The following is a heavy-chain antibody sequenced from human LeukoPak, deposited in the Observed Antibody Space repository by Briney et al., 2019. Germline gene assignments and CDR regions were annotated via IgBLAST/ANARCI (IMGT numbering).Heavy chain of an antibody. CDR1: GFSFSDFW. V-gene: IGHV3-74*01. D-gene: IGHD3-3*01. Sequence: GGSLRLSCEDSGFSFSDFWMHWVRQAPGKGLVWVSRIRSDGTTTDYADSVKGRFTISRDNVKNTLYLQMNSLRVEDSAVYYCTRDWRNMASYHWGQGTLVTVSS. CDR2: IRSDGTTT. J-gene: IGHJ5*02. CDR3: TRDWRNMASYH.